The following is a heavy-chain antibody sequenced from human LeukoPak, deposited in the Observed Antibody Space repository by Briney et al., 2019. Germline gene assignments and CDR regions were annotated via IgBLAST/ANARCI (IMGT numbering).Heavy chain of an antibody. CDR1: GFTFSYYG. Sequence: GGSLRLSCAASGFTFSYYGMHWVRQAPGKGLEWVATISNDGSNEHYADSVKGRFTISRDNSKNTLHLQMDSLRTEDTAVFYCSKQGGAGYSGVDYWGQGTLVTVSS. J-gene: IGHJ4*02. V-gene: IGHV3-30*18. CDR3: SKQGGAGYSGVDY. CDR2: ISNDGSNE. D-gene: IGHD2-15*01.